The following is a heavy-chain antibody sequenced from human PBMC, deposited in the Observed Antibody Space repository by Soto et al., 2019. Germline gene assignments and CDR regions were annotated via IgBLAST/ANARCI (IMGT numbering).Heavy chain of an antibody. CDR1: GFSLSTSGVG. V-gene: IGHV2-5*02. J-gene: IGHJ3*02. CDR3: AHTPSAFDI. CDR2: IYWDDDK. Sequence: ESGPAGEPTQTLTLTCTFSGFSLSTSGVGVGWIRQPPGKALEWLALIYWDDDKRYSPSLKSRLTITKDTSKNQVVLTMTNMDPVDTATYYCAHTPSAFDIWGQGTMVTVSS.